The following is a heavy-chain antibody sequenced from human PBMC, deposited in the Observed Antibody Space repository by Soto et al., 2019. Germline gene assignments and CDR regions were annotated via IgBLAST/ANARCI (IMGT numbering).Heavy chain of an antibody. CDR1: GFTFSGSA. CDR3: TKGIAARRTPFRVDYYYYGMDV. CDR2: IRSKANSYAT. D-gene: IGHD6-6*01. J-gene: IGHJ6*02. V-gene: IGHV3-73*01. Sequence: GGSLRLSCAASGFTFSGSAMHWVRQASGKGLEWVGRIRSKANSYATAYAASVKGRFTISRDDSKNTAYLQMNSLKTEDPAVYYCTKGIAARRTPFRVDYYYYGMDVWGQGTTVTVSS.